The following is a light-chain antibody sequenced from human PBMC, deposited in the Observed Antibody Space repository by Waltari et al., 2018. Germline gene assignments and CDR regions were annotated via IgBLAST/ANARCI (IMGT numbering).Light chain of an antibody. CDR1: QSVSNNS. Sequence: EIVFKQSPGPLSFSPGERATLSCRASQSVSNNSLNWYQQKPGQAPRLLIYGASSSATGIPDRFSGSGSGTDFTLTISRLEPEDFAVYYCQQYDSIVLTFGGGTKVEI. CDR2: GAS. V-gene: IGKV3-20*01. J-gene: IGKJ4*01. CDR3: QQYDSIVLT.